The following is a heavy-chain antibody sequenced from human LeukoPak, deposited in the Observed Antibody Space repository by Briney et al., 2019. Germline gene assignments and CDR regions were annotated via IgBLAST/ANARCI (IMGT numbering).Heavy chain of an antibody. CDR2: ISGSGGST. J-gene: IGHJ4*02. CDR1: GFTFSSYA. CDR3: VRTYGYCSSTSCYVFDY. Sequence: PGGSLRLSCAASGFTFSSYAMSWVRQAPGKGLEWVSTISGSGGSTYYADSVKGRFTISRDNSKNTLYLQMSSLRAEDTAVYYCVRTYGYCSSTSCYVFDYWGQGTLVTVSS. D-gene: IGHD2-2*01. V-gene: IGHV3-23*01.